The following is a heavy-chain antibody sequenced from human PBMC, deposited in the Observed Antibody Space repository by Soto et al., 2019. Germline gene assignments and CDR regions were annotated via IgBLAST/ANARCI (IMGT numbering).Heavy chain of an antibody. V-gene: IGHV3-30*18. CDR3: AKELGYCSGGSCRTHLFDY. CDR2: ISYDGSNK. Sequence: GGSLRLSCAASGFTFSSYGMHWVRQAPGKGLEWVAVISYDGSNKYYADSVKGRFTISRDNSKNTLYLQMNSLRAEDTAVYYCAKELGYCSGGSCRTHLFDYWGQGTLVTVSS. J-gene: IGHJ4*02. CDR1: GFTFSSYG. D-gene: IGHD2-15*01.